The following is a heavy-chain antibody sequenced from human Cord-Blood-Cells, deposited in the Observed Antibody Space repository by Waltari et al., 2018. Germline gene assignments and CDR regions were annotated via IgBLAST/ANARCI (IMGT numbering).Heavy chain of an antibody. CDR3: ARRSIAAAGTDY. J-gene: IGHJ4*02. CDR2: SYYSGRT. Sequence: QLQLQESGPGLVKPSETLSLTCTVSGGSISSSSYYWGWIRQPPGKGLGWIGSSYYSGRTYYNPALKSRVTISVDTSKNQFSLKLGSVTAADTAVYYCARRSIAAAGTDYWGQGTLVTVSS. CDR1: GGSISSSSYY. V-gene: IGHV4-39*01. D-gene: IGHD6-13*01.